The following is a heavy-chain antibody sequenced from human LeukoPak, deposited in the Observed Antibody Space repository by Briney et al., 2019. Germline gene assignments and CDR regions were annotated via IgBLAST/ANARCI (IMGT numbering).Heavy chain of an antibody. CDR2: IYYSGST. CDR3: ARHRGQQWLVPAFDY. Sequence: PSETLSLTCTVSGGSISSYYWSWIRQPPGKGLEWIGYIYYSGSTNYNPSLKSRVTISVDTSKNQFSLKLSSVTAADTAVYYCARHRGQQWLVPAFDYWGQGTLVTVSS. CDR1: GGSISSYY. J-gene: IGHJ4*02. D-gene: IGHD6-19*01. V-gene: IGHV4-59*08.